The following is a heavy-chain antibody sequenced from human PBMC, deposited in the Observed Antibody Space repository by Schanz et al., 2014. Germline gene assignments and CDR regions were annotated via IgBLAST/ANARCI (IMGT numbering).Heavy chain of an antibody. CDR3: ARLSVAGRPHVNYWYFDL. CDR2: INPNSGDT. J-gene: IGHJ2*01. V-gene: IGHV1-2*04. D-gene: IGHD6-19*01. Sequence: QLQLVQSGAEVKKPGSSVKVSCEASRYTFNTYGLNWVRQAPGQGLEWMGWINPNSGDTNYAQKFQGWVTMTRDTSISTAYMEVSRLKSDDTAVYYCARLSVAGRPHVNYWYFDLWGRGTLVTVSS. CDR1: RYTFNTYG.